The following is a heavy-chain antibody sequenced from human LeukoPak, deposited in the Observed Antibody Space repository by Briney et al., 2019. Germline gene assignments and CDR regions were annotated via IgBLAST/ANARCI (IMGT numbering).Heavy chain of an antibody. CDR1: GYTFTSYD. CDR2: MNPNSGNT. CDR3: AREAVAYCGGDCYSYFDY. Sequence: HEASVKVSCTASGYTFTSYDINWVRQATGQGLEWMGWMNPNSGNTGYAQKFQGRVTMTRNTSISTAYMELSSLRSEDTAVYYCAREAVAYCGGDCYSYFDYWGQGTLVTVSS. J-gene: IGHJ4*02. V-gene: IGHV1-8*01. D-gene: IGHD2-21*02.